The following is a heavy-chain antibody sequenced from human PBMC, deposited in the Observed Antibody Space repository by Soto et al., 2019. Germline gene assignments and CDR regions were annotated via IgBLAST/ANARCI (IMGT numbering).Heavy chain of an antibody. V-gene: IGHV3-30-3*02. Sequence: PGGALRLSCVASGFTFSSYALHWVRQAPGKGLEWVALISNDGMNTFYADSVKGRMTVSRDKAEQTMYLQMNSLTAEDTAVYYCANGLRFMDHWGQGTVVPAS. D-gene: IGHD3-10*01. CDR3: ANGLRFMDH. CDR2: ISNDGMNT. J-gene: IGHJ1*01. CDR1: GFTFSSYA.